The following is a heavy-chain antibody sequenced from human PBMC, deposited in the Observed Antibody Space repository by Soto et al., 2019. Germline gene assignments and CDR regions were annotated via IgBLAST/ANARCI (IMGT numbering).Heavy chain of an antibody. Sequence: ASVKVSCKASGYTFTVYYMHWVRQAPGQGLEWMGWINPKSGGTMYPQKFQARVTMTWDTSISTAYMALTRLRSADTAVYYCARDLGTGVGCESFDYWGQGTLVTVSS. CDR1: GYTFTVYY. J-gene: IGHJ4*02. V-gene: IGHV1-2*02. CDR2: INPKSGGT. CDR3: ARDLGTGVGCESFDY. D-gene: IGHD1-1*01.